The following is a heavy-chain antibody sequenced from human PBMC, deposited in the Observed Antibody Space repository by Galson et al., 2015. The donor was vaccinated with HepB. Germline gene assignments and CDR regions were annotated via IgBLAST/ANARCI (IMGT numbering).Heavy chain of an antibody. Sequence: PALVKPTQTLTLTCTFSRFSLSTNEVGVGWIRQPPGKALEWLGFIYWDDDKRYSPSMKSRVSITKDTSKNQVVLIMTNMDPVDTATYYCAHSVRGPLDYWGQGTVVTVSS. J-gene: IGHJ4*02. D-gene: IGHD3/OR15-3a*01. V-gene: IGHV2-5*02. CDR3: AHSVRGPLDY. CDR1: RFSLSTNEVG. CDR2: IYWDDDK.